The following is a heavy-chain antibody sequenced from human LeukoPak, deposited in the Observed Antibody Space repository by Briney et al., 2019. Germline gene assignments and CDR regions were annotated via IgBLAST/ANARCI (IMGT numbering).Heavy chain of an antibody. J-gene: IGHJ4*02. CDR3: VRGVFGVVSAFDY. CDR2: IYYSGST. Sequence: PSETLSLTCTVSGGSISSHYWSWIRQPPGKGLEWIGYIYYSGSTNYNPSLKSRVTISVDTSKNQFSLKLSSVTAADTAVYYCVRGVFGVVSAFDYWGQGTLVTVSS. D-gene: IGHD3-3*01. CDR1: GGSISSHY. V-gene: IGHV4-59*11.